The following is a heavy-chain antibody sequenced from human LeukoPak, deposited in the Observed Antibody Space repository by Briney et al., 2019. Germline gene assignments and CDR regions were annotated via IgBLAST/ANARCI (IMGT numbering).Heavy chain of an antibody. CDR1: GFTFSNYW. J-gene: IGHJ4*02. V-gene: IGHV3-74*01. CDR2: IYTDGSST. D-gene: IGHD1-14*01. Sequence: GGSLRLSCAASGFTFSNYWMHWVRQAPGKGLVWVSRIYTDGSSTNYADSVKGRFTISRHNAKNTLYLQMNSLRGEDTAVYYCARGASNRFDYWGQGTLVTVSS. CDR3: ARGASNRFDY.